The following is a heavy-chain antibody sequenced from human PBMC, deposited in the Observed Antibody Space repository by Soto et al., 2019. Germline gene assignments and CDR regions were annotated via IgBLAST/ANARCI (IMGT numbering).Heavy chain of an antibody. CDR2: IIPIFGTA. CDR3: ARGGGQQWLLTPPYSYYYYGMAV. Sequence: QVQLVQSGAEVKKPGSSVKVSCKASGGTFSSYAISWVRQAPGQGLEWMGGIIPIFGTANYAQKFQGRVTMTAEESTRKANRGLSSRRSETTAVYYCARGGGQQWLLTPPYSYYYYGMAVWAQGPTAPVPS. J-gene: IGHJ6*02. CDR1: GGTFSSYA. D-gene: IGHD6-19*01. V-gene: IGHV1-69*01.